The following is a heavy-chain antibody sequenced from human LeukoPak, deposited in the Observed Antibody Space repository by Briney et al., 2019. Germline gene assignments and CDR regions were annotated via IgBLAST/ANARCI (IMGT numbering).Heavy chain of an antibody. Sequence: GGSLRLSCAGSGFTFSSYAMSWVRQAPGKGLEWVSAISGSGGSTYYADSVKGRFTISRDNSKNTLYLQMNSLRAEDTAVYYCAKVARSKTTVTTYFDYWGQGTLVTVSS. V-gene: IGHV3-23*01. J-gene: IGHJ4*02. CDR1: GFTFSSYA. D-gene: IGHD4-11*01. CDR2: ISGSGGST. CDR3: AKVARSKTTVTTYFDY.